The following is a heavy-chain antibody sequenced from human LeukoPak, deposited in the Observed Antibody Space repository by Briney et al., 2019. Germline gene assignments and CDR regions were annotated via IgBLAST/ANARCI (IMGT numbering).Heavy chain of an antibody. J-gene: IGHJ1*01. V-gene: IGHV4-30-4*01. CDR2: IYYNEST. CDR3: ARGNYGDYGEYFQH. D-gene: IGHD4-17*01. Sequence: SQTLSLTCTVSGRSISRGDYYWRWIPQPPGKGLVGIGYIYYNESTYYNPSLKSRVTISVDTSKNQFSLKLSSVTAADTAVYYCARGNYGDYGEYFQHWGQGTLVTVSS. CDR1: GRSISRGDYY.